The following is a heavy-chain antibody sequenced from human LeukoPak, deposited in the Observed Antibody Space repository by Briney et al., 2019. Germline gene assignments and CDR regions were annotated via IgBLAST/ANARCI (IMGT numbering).Heavy chain of an antibody. V-gene: IGHV3-11*06. CDR3: AREGQSGGMDV. CDR2: ISSSSSYT. D-gene: IGHD3-10*01. CDR1: GFSFSDYY. J-gene: IGHJ6*04. Sequence: GGSLRLSCAASGFSFSDYYMSWIRQAPGKGLEWVSYISSSSSYTNYADSVKGRFTISRDNAKNSLYLQMNSLRAEDTAVYYCAREGQSGGMDVWGKGTTVTVSS.